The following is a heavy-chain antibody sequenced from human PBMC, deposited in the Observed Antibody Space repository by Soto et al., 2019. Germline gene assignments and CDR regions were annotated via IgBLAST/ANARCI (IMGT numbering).Heavy chain of an antibody. Sequence: QVQLQESGPGLMKPSETLTLICTISDASISNFYWSWIRQAPGKGLQWLGYAYYTGNTKYNPSLGSRVTISLGASQNQFSLKLESGTAADTAVYYCGRQIDWFGVTGTWGPCTLVTVSS. J-gene: IGHJ1*01. V-gene: IGHV4-59*08. D-gene: IGHD3-9*01. CDR2: AYYTGNT. CDR1: DASISNFY. CDR3: GRQIDWFGVTGT.